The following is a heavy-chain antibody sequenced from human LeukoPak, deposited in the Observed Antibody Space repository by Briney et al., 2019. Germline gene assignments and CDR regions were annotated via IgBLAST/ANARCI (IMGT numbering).Heavy chain of an antibody. CDR3: TTDTVTMIVVVRSFDY. Sequence: GGSLRLSCAASGFTFSNYAMSWVRQAPGKGLEWVGRIKSKTDGGTTDYAAPVKGRFPISRDDSKNTLYLQMNSLKTEDTAVYYCTTDTVTMIVVVRSFDYWGQGTLVTVSS. D-gene: IGHD3-22*01. J-gene: IGHJ4*02. CDR1: GFTFSNYA. CDR2: IKSKTDGGTT. V-gene: IGHV3-15*01.